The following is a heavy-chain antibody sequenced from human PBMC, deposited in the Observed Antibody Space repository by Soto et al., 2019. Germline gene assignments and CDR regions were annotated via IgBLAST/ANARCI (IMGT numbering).Heavy chain of an antibody. V-gene: IGHV1-2*02. CDR3: GSDKTPGSGSHYSFDH. CDR2: INPNSGGT. CDR1: GYTFTGFY. D-gene: IGHD3-10*01. Sequence: QVQLVQSGAEVKKPGASVKVSCKASGYTFTGFYMHWVRQAPGQGLEWMGWINPNSGGTNFAQNFQGRVTMTRDTYISTAYRKLSRLRSDDTAVYYCGSDKTPGSGSHYSFDHWGQGTLVTVSS. J-gene: IGHJ4*02.